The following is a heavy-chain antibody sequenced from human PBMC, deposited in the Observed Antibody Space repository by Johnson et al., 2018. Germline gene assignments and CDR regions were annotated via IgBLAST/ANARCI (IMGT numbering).Heavy chain of an antibody. V-gene: IGHV3-21*01. Sequence: VQLVESGGGLVKPGGSLRLSCAGSGFMFSSHNMNWVRQAPGKGLEWVSFITSSGNFIHYSDSVRGRFTVSRDNARNSVYLQMNSLRAEETAGYYCAELSSSTLDIWGQGTVVTVSS. D-gene: IGHD6-6*01. J-gene: IGHJ3*02. CDR1: GFMFSSHN. CDR3: AELSSSTLDI. CDR2: ITSSGNFI.